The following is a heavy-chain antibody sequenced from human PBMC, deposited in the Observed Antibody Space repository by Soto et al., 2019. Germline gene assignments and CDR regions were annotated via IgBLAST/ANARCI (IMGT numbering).Heavy chain of an antibody. D-gene: IGHD5-18*01. Sequence: GESLKISCKGSGYSFTSYWISWVRQMPGKGLEWMGRIDPSDSYTNYSPSFQGHVTIPADKSISTAYLQWSSLKASDTAMYYCARQGGDLQLWPPGGAFDIWGQGTMVTVSS. CDR3: ARQGGDLQLWPPGGAFDI. CDR2: IDPSDSYT. J-gene: IGHJ3*02. V-gene: IGHV5-10-1*01. CDR1: GYSFTSYW.